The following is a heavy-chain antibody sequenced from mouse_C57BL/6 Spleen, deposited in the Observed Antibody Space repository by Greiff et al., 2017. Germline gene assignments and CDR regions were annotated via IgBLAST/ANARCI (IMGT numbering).Heavy chain of an antibody. J-gene: IGHJ3*01. CDR1: GFTFSDYG. Sequence: EVHLVESGGGLVTPGGSLKLSCAASGFTFSDYGMHRVRQAPEKGLEWVAYISSGSSPIYYAETVTGRFTISRDNAKNTLFLQMTSLRSVDTAMYYCASNYYGNRPWFAYWGQGTLGTVSA. CDR3: ASNYYGNRPWFAY. CDR2: ISSGSSPI. V-gene: IGHV5-17*01. D-gene: IGHD1-1*01.